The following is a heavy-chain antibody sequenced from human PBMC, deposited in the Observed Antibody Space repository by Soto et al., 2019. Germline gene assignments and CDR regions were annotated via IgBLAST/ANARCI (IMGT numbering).Heavy chain of an antibody. J-gene: IGHJ4*02. CDR1: GVSTSNHY. D-gene: IGHD2-2*01. CDR3: ARGGGSPYHDHEFDY. Sequence: QVQLHESGPGLLKPSETLSLTCSVSGVSTSNHYWTWIRQPPGQGPEWIGCIYYRGTTNYTASFNSRVTISVDTSKNQLSLRLTSVTTADTAVYYCARGGGSPYHDHEFDYWGQGILVTVSS. V-gene: IGHV4-59*11. CDR2: IYYRGTT.